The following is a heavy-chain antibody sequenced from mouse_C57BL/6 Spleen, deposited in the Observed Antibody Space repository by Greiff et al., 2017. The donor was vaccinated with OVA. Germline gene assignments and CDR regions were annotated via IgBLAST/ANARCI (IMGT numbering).Heavy chain of an antibody. CDR3: ARHYYGSSYHFDY. V-gene: IGHV1-72*01. D-gene: IGHD1-1*01. CDR1: GYTFTSYW. J-gene: IGHJ2*01. Sequence: QVQLQQPGAELVKPGASVKLSCKASGYTFTSYWMHWVKQRPGRGLEWIGRIDPNSGGTKYNEKFKSKATLTVDKPSSTAYMQLSSLTSEDSAVYYCARHYYGSSYHFDYWGQGTTLTVSS. CDR2: IDPNSGGT.